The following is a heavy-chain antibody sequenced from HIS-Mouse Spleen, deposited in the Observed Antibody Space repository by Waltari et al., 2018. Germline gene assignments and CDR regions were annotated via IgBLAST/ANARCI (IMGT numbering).Heavy chain of an antibody. D-gene: IGHD7-27*01. J-gene: IGHJ4*02. CDR3: ARDYVGIDY. Sequence: QVQLLESGGGVVQPGRSLRLSCAASGFTFRSYAMHWVRQAPGKGLEWVAVISYDGSNKYYADSVKGRFTISRDNSKNTLYLQMNSLRAEDTAVYYCARDYVGIDYWGQGTLVTVSS. CDR2: ISYDGSNK. V-gene: IGHV3-30*04. CDR1: GFTFRSYA.